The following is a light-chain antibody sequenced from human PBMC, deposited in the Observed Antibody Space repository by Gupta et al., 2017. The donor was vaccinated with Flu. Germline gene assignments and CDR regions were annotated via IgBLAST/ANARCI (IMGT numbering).Light chain of an antibody. CDR1: RSNIGSNT. V-gene: IGLV1-44*01. CDR2: TNS. Sequence: QSVLTPPPSASGTPGQRVSISCSGGRSNIGSNTVNWYQHVPGTAPKLLIHTNSQRPSGVPDRFSGSTSGTSASLAIRGLQSEDEAAYYCASWDDSLDGYVFGTGTEVTVL. CDR3: ASWDDSLDGYV. J-gene: IGLJ1*01.